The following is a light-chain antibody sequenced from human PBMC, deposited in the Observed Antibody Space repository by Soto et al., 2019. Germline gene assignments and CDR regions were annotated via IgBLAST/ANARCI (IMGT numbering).Light chain of an antibody. V-gene: IGLV2-14*03. CDR1: SSDVGGYNY. CDR2: DVS. CDR3: SSYTTSNTRQIV. J-gene: IGLJ1*01. Sequence: QSALTQPASVSGSPGQSITISCTGTSSDVGGYNYVSWYQHHPGKAPKLMIFDVSNRPSGVSNRCSGSKSSNTASLTNSGLQPEDEADYYCSSYTTSNTRQIVFGTGTKLTVL.